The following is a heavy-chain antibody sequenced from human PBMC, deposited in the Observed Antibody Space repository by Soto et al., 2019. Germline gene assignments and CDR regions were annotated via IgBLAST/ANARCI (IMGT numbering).Heavy chain of an antibody. Sequence: GGSLRLSCAASGFTFSSSSMNWVRQAPGQGLEWVSYISSSGDNMYYADSVKGRFTISRDNAENSLFLQMNSLRDEDTAVYYCARDLRTTSRLFDSWGQGTLVTV. CDR1: GFTFSSSS. J-gene: IGHJ4*02. CDR3: ARDLRTTSRLFDS. CDR2: ISSSGDNM. D-gene: IGHD1-7*01. V-gene: IGHV3-48*02.